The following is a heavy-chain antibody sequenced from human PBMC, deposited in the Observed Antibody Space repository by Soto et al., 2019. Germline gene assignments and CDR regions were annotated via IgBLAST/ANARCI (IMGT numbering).Heavy chain of an antibody. CDR2: IWYDGSNK. J-gene: IGHJ4*02. V-gene: IGHV3-33*01. CDR3: ARDASTYYDILTGKIPRLPGY. Sequence: QVQLVESGGGVVQPGRSLRLSCAASGFTFSSYGMHWVRQAPGKGLEWVAVIWYDGSNKYYADSVKGRFTISRDNSKNTLYLQMNSLRAEYTAVYYCARDASTYYDILTGKIPRLPGYWGQGTLVTVSS. D-gene: IGHD3-9*01. CDR1: GFTFSSYG.